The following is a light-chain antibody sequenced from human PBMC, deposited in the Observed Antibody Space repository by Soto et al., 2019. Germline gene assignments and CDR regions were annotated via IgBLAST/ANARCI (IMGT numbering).Light chain of an antibody. CDR1: QTISSW. V-gene: IGKV1-5*03. Sequence: DIQMTQSPSSLSASVGDRVTITCRASQTISSWLAWYQQKPGKAPKLLIYKASTLKSGVPSRFSGSGSGTEFTLTISSLQPDDFATYYCQQYNTFSTFGQ. J-gene: IGKJ1*01. CDR2: KAS. CDR3: QQYNTFST.